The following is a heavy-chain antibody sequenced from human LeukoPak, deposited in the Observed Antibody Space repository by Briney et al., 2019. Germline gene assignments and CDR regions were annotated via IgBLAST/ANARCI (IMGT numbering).Heavy chain of an antibody. D-gene: IGHD6-6*01. CDR2: INPSGGST. V-gene: IGHV1-46*01. Sequence: ASVKVSCKASGYTFTSYYMHWVRQAPGQGLEWMGIINPSGGSTSYAQKFQGRVTMTRDTSTSTVYMELSSLRSEDTAVYYCARDTMYSSSSEGWFDPWGQGTLVTVSS. CDR1: GYTFTSYY. CDR3: ARDTMYSSSSEGWFDP. J-gene: IGHJ5*02.